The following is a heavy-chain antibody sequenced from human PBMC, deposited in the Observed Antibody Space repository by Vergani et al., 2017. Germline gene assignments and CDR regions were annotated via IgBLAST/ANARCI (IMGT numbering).Heavy chain of an antibody. V-gene: IGHV2-5*01. D-gene: IGHD3-9*01. J-gene: IGHJ4*02. CDR1: GFSLSTSAVG. CDR3: AHISDYDILTGYYYFKY. Sequence: QITLKESGPTLVKPTQTLTLTCTFSGFSLSTSAVGVGWIRQPPEKALEWLALIYWNDDKRYSPSLKTRLTIPRDTSKNQVVLTMTNMDPVDTATYYCAHISDYDILTGYYYFKYWGQGNLVTVSS. CDR2: IYWNDDK.